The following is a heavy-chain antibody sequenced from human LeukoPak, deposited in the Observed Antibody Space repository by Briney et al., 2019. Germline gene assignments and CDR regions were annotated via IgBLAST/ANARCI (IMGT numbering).Heavy chain of an antibody. CDR2: IRSKPDGGTT. J-gene: IGHJ4*02. D-gene: IGHD3-10*01. Sequence: GGSLRLSCAASGFTFSNAWMSWVRQAPGKGLEWVGRIRSKPDGGTTDYAAPVKGRFTISRDDSKNTLYLHMNSLKTEDTAVYYCITDFYGSGSYYPDYWGQGTLVTVSS. CDR1: GFTFSNAW. CDR3: ITDFYGSGSYYPDY. V-gene: IGHV3-15*01.